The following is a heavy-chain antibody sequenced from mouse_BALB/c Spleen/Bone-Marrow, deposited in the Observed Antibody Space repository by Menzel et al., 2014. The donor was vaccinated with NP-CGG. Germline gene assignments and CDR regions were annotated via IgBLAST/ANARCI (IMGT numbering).Heavy chain of an antibody. CDR3: ARQITTVDYAMDY. CDR2: INPSTGYT. J-gene: IGHJ4*01. Sequence: VQLQQSGAELAKPGASVKMSCKASGYTFTSYWMHWVKQRPGQGLEWIGYINPSTGYTEYDQKFKDKATLTADKSSSTAYMQLSSLTSGDSAVYYCARQITTVDYAMDYWGQGTSVTVSS. V-gene: IGHV1-7*01. D-gene: IGHD1-1*01. CDR1: GYTFTSYW.